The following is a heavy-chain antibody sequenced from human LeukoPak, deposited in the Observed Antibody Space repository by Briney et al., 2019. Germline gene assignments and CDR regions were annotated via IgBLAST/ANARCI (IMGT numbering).Heavy chain of an antibody. V-gene: IGHV1-2*02. CDR2: INPNSGGT. CDR3: ARDSSGWYDAEYFQH. CDR1: GYTFTGYY. J-gene: IGHJ1*01. D-gene: IGHD6-19*01. Sequence: GASVKVSCKASGYTFTGYYMHWVRQAPGQGLEWMGWINPNSGGTNYAQKFQGRVTMTRDMSISTAYMELSRLRSDDTAVYYCARDSSGWYDAEYFQHWGQGTLVTVSS.